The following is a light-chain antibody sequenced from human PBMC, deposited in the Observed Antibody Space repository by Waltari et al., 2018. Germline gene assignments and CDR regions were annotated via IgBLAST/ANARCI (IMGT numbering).Light chain of an antibody. CDR2: YHN. Sequence: SYVLTQPPSVSVAPGETASITCGGTYIGSKSVTGYQLKPGQAPILVIHYHNDRPSGIPERFSGANSGNTATLTITRVEAGDEADYCCQVWDSGSDHMVFGGGTKLTVL. J-gene: IGLJ2*01. CDR1: YIGSKS. CDR3: QVWDSGSDHMV. V-gene: IGLV3-21*04.